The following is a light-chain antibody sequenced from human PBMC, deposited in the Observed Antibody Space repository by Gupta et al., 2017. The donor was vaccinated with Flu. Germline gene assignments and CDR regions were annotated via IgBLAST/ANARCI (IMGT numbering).Light chain of an antibody. CDR3: EAWDNDPSVVL. J-gene: IGLJ3*02. V-gene: IGLV1-51*02. Sequence: IYEIRKRPSGIPDRFSGSKSGTSATLDITGLQTADAADYFCEAWDNDPSVVLFGGGTKVTVL. CDR2: EIR.